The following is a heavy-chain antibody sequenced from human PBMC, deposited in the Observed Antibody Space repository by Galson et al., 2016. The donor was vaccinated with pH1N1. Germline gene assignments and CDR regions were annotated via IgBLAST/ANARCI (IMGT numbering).Heavy chain of an antibody. V-gene: IGHV1-69*04. D-gene: IGHD3-3*01. CDR3: ARDREDYWSGYLFDY. J-gene: IGHJ4*02. Sequence: SVKVSCKVSGGTLSSYAISWVRQAPGQGLEWMGNILPILGIPDYAQKFQDRVKITADKSTNTAYLELSSLRSEDTAVYYCARDREDYWSGYLFDYWGQGTLVTVAS. CDR2: ILPILGIP. CDR1: GGTLSSYA.